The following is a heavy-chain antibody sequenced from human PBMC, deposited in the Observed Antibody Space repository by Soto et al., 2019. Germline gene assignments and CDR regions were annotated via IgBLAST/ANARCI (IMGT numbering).Heavy chain of an antibody. J-gene: IGHJ6*02. CDR3: ARSGSSGRYGVSYYQYYYLDV. CDR1: GGSVSSGAYY. CDR2: MSNSGST. V-gene: IGHV4-61*08. D-gene: IGHD3-10*01. Sequence: SETLSLTCTVSGGSVSSGAYYWTWIRQPPGKGLEWIGYMSNSGSTNYNPSLKSRVTFSVDSSKNQFSLRLSSVTSADTAVYYCARSGSSGRYGVSYYQYYYLDVWGQGTTVTVSS.